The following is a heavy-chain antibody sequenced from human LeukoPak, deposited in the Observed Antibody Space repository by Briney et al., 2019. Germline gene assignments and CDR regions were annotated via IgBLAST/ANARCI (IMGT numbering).Heavy chain of an antibody. CDR2: ISAYNGNT. D-gene: IGHD3-16*01. J-gene: IGHJ5*02. CDR3: ARDTSGMITFGGETFDP. V-gene: IGHV1-18*01. CDR1: GYTFTSYG. Sequence: GASVKVSCRASGYTFTSYGISWVRQAPGQGLEWMGWISAYNGNTNYAQKLQGRVTMTTDTSTSTAYMELRSLRSDDTAVYYCARDTSGMITFGGETFDPWGQGTLVTVSS.